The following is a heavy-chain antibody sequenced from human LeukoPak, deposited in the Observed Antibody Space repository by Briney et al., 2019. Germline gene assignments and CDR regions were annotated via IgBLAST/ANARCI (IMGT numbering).Heavy chain of an antibody. CDR3: AKSYGSAYYHLDY. V-gene: IGHV3-23*01. J-gene: IGHJ4*02. CDR2: ISGGGST. D-gene: IGHD3-22*01. Sequence: GGSLRLSCAASGFTFGNYVMTWVRQAPGKGLEWVSGISGGGSTLYTDSVKGRFTISRDTSKNTLFLQMNSLRAEDTAIYYCAKSYGSAYYHLDYWGQGTLVTVSS. CDR1: GFTFGNYV.